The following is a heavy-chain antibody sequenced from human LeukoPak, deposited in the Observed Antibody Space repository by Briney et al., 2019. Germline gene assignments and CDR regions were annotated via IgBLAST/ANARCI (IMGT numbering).Heavy chain of an antibody. D-gene: IGHD3-22*01. J-gene: IGHJ3*02. CDR3: AKDRGYDSSGYYFGSDI. CDR2: ISGSGGST. Sequence: PGESLTLSCAASGFTFSSYAMSWVRQAPGKGLEWVSAISGSGGSTYYADSVKGRFTISRDNSKNTLYLQMNSLRAEDTAVYYCAKDRGYDSSGYYFGSDIWGQGTMVTVSS. CDR1: GFTFSSYA. V-gene: IGHV3-23*01.